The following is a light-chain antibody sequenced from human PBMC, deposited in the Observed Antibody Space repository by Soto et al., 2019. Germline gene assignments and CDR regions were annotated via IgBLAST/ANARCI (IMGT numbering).Light chain of an antibody. J-gene: IGLJ2*01. CDR1: TGAVTSNHH. Sequence: QAVVTQEPSLTVSHGGTVTLTCGSSTGAVTSNHHPYWFQQKAGQAPRTLIYDTSNKHSWTPARFSGSLLGDKAALTPSGAQPEDEAQYYCLLSYNAARVVGGGTKVTVL. V-gene: IGLV7-46*01. CDR3: LLSYNAARV. CDR2: DTS.